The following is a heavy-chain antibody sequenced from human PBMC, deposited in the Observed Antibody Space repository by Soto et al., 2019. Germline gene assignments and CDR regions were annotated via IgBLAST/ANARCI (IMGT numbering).Heavy chain of an antibody. CDR2: ISGSGGST. J-gene: IGHJ4*02. Sequence: GGSLRLSCAASGFTFSSYAMSWVRQAPGKGLEWVSAISGSGGSTYYADSVKGRFTISRDNSKNTLYLQMNSLRAEDTAVYYCAKVGLTVGYYDYIWGSYRQYYFDYRGQETLVTVSS. CDR1: GFTFSSYA. D-gene: IGHD3-16*02. V-gene: IGHV3-23*01. CDR3: AKVGLTVGYYDYIWGSYRQYYFDY.